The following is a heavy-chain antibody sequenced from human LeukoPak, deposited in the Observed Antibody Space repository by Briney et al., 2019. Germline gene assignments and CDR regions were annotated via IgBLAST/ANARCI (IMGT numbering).Heavy chain of an antibody. V-gene: IGHV3-7*04. CDR3: ARARLAVSGNYFEN. D-gene: IGHD6-19*01. CDR1: GFTLSTYW. Sequence: GGSLRLPCAASGFTLSTYWMSWVRQAPGKGLEWVANIKEDGSEKYYVDSVKGRFTISRDNAKNSLYLQMNSLRVEDTAVYHCARARLAVSGNYFENWGQGTLVTVSS. J-gene: IGHJ4*02. CDR2: IKEDGSEK.